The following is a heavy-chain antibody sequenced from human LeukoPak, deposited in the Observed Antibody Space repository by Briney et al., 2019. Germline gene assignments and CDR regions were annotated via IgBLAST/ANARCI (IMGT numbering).Heavy chain of an antibody. CDR2: IYYSGNT. J-gene: IGHJ4*02. D-gene: IGHD3-10*01. CDR3: ARVRMVRGVIGGDFDY. CDR1: GGSISSGGFY. Sequence: PQTLSLTRTLSGGSISSGGFYWTWIRQHPGKGLEWIGYIYYSGNTYYNPSLKSRLTISVDRSKKQFSLKLTSVTAADTAVYYCARVRMVRGVIGGDFDYWGQGTLVTVSS. V-gene: IGHV4-31*03.